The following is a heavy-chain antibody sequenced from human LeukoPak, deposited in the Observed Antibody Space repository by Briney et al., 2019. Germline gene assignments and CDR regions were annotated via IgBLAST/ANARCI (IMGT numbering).Heavy chain of an antibody. D-gene: IGHD3-22*01. CDR2: ISGSGGST. J-gene: IGHJ5*02. CDR3: AKDQGFTYYYDSSASWFDP. Sequence: GGSLRLSCAASGFTLSSYAMSWVRQAPGKGLEWVSAISGSGGSTYYADSVKGRFTISRDNSKNTLYLQMNSLRAEDTAVYYCAKDQGFTYYYDSSASWFDPWGQGTLVTVSS. CDR1: GFTLSSYA. V-gene: IGHV3-23*01.